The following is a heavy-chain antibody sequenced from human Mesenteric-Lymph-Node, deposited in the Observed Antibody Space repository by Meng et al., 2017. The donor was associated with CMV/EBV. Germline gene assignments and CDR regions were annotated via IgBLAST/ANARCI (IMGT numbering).Heavy chain of an antibody. Sequence: SETLSLTCTVSGGSISSSNYYWGWIRQPPGKGLEWIGFVSYSADTHYNPSLKSRLTISVDTSKNQFSLNLTSVTAADTAVYFCARAHGDHWGQGTLVTVSS. V-gene: IGHV4-39*07. CDR2: VSYSADT. CDR3: ARAHGDH. J-gene: IGHJ4*02. CDR1: GGSISSSNYY.